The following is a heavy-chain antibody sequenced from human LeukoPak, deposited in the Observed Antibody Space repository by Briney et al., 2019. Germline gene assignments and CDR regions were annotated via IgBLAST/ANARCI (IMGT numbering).Heavy chain of an antibody. CDR3: VRRDNTGWYYFDY. CDR2: IYYSGST. V-gene: IGHV4-59*08. Sequence: SETLCDSCTVSGGSINSHYWSWIRRPPGKGLEWIGDIYYSGSTKYNPSLKSRVTISVDTSKNHLSLKLSSVLAADTAIYYCVRRDNTGWYYFDYWGQGILVTVSS. CDR1: GGSINSHY. D-gene: IGHD6-19*01. J-gene: IGHJ4*02.